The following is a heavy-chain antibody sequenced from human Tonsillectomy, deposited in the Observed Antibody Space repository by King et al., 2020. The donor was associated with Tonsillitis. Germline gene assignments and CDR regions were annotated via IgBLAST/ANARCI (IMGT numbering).Heavy chain of an antibody. CDR1: GFTFSTYG. V-gene: IGHV3-30*18. CDR3: VKSYGGNSNVLDY. Sequence: QLVQSGGGVVQPGRSLRLSCAASGFTFSTYGMHWVRQAPGKGLEWVAVISYDGSTKYYADSVKGRFTISRDNSKNTLYLQMNSLRAEDKAVDYCVKSYGGNSNVLDYWGQRPLVTVS. CDR2: ISYDGSTK. J-gene: IGHJ4*02. D-gene: IGHD4-23*01.